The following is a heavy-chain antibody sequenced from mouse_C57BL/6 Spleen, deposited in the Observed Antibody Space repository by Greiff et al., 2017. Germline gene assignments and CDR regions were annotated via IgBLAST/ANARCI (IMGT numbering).Heavy chain of an antibody. V-gene: IGHV1-18*01. CDR3: ARGYYGSSYEYFDV. CDR1: GYTFTDYN. J-gene: IGHJ1*03. D-gene: IGHD1-1*01. CDR2: INPNNGGT. Sequence: VQLKQSGPELVKPGASVKIPCKASGYTFTDYNMDWVKQSHGKSLEWIGDINPNNGGTIYNQKFKGKATLTVDKSSSTAYMELRSLTSEDTAVYYCARGYYGSSYEYFDVWGTGTTVTVSS.